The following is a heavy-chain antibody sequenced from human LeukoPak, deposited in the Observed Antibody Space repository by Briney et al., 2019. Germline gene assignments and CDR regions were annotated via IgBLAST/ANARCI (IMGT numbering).Heavy chain of an antibody. CDR1: GGSISSSSYY. D-gene: IGHD3-9*01. V-gene: IGHV4-39*07. CDR3: ARDSSLSRYFDPLGAFDI. Sequence: TTSETLSLTCAVSGGSISSSSYYWGWIRQPPGKGLEWIGSIYYSGSTYYNPSLKSRVTISVDTSKNQFSLKLSSVTAADTAVYYCARDSSLSRYFDPLGAFDIWGQGTTVTVSS. J-gene: IGHJ3*02. CDR2: IYYSGST.